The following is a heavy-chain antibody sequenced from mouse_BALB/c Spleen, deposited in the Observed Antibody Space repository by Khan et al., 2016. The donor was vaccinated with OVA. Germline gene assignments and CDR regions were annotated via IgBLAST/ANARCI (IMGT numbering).Heavy chain of an antibody. J-gene: IGHJ3*01. V-gene: IGHV2-2*02. CDR3: ARREYLMTWFAY. Sequence: QVQLKESGPGLVQPSQSLSITCTVSGFSLTNFGVHWVRQSPGKGLEWLGVIWSGGSTEYNAAFKSRLSISKDNSKSQVFFKMNSLQANDTATYYCARREYLMTWFAYWGQGTLVTVSA. CDR2: IWSGGST. CDR1: GFSLTNFG.